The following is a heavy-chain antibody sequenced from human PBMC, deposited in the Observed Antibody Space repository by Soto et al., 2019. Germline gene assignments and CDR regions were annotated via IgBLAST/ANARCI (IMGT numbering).Heavy chain of an antibody. J-gene: IGHJ4*02. CDR3: ARKAWVRFDY. D-gene: IGHD7-27*01. CDR2: VFHTGNT. CDR1: GDSISSSVW. V-gene: IGHV4-4*02. Sequence: PSETLSLTCAVSGDSISSSVWWTRVRQPPGKGLEWIGEVFHTGNTNYNPSLKSRVTMSVDKSTNEFSLKVTSVTAADTAIYYCARKAWVRFDYWGQGALVTVSS.